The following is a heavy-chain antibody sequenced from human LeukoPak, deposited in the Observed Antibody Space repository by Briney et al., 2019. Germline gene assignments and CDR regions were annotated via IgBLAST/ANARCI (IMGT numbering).Heavy chain of an antibody. CDR2: IGSSGSYI. CDR1: GFTFSSYH. Sequence: GGSLRLSCEVSGFTFSSYHMNWVRQAPGKGLEWVSSIGSSGSYIYYADSLTGRFTISRDNAKNSLYLQMNSLRAEDTTMYYCARRATTERGHSYGLDFWGQGTLVTVSS. D-gene: IGHD5-18*01. J-gene: IGHJ4*02. V-gene: IGHV3-21*01. CDR3: ARRATTERGHSYGLDF.